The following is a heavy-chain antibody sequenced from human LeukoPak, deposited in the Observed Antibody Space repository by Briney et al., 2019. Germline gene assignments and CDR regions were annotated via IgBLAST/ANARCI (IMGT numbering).Heavy chain of an antibody. CDR3: ARDRYYDSSGRDWFDP. V-gene: IGHV1-18*01. J-gene: IGHJ5*02. Sequence: ASVKVSSKASGYTFTSYGISWVRQAPGQGLEWMGWISAYNGNTNYAQKLQGRVTMTTDTSTSTAYMELRSLRSDDTAVYYCARDRYYDSSGRDWFDPWGQGNLVSVSS. CDR1: GYTFTSYG. D-gene: IGHD3-22*01. CDR2: ISAYNGNT.